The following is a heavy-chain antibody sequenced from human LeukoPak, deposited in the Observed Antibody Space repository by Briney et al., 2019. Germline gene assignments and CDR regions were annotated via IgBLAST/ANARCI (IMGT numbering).Heavy chain of an antibody. J-gene: IGHJ4*02. CDR1: GYSFTSYW. CDR3: ATRGALPGRLHRSAFDY. D-gene: IGHD1-26*01. CDR2: IYPGDSDT. Sequence: GESLKISCKGSGYSFTSYWIGWVRQMPGKGLEWMGIIYPGDSDTRYSPSFQGQVTISADKSISTAYLQWSSLKASDTAMYYCATRGALPGRLHRSAFDYWGQGTLVTVSS. V-gene: IGHV5-51*01.